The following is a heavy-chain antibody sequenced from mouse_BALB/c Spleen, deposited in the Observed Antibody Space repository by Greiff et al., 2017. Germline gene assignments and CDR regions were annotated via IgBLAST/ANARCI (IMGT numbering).Heavy chain of an antibody. CDR1: GFAFSSYD. D-gene: IGHD1-1*02. Sequence: EVKVVESGGGLVKPGGSLKLSCAASGFAFSSYDMSWVRQTPEKRLEWVAYISSGGGSTYYPDTVKGRFTISRDNAKNTLYLQMSSLKSEDTAMYYCARHGTGTYAYWGQGTLVTVSA. CDR2: ISSGGGST. J-gene: IGHJ3*01. V-gene: IGHV5-12-1*01. CDR3: ARHGTGTYAY.